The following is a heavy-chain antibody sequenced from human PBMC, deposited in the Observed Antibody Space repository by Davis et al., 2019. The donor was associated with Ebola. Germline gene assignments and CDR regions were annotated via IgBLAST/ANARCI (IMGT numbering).Heavy chain of an antibody. D-gene: IGHD3-22*01. Sequence: GGSLRLSCAASGFTFSNAWMSWVRQAPGKGLEWVGRIKSKTDGGTTDYAAPVKGRFTISRDDSKNTLYLQMNSLKTEDTAVYYCTTGWYYYDSSGYYYTMEGLGYWGQGTLVTVSS. CDR2: IKSKTDGGTT. CDR1: GFTFSNAW. CDR3: TTGWYYYDSSGYYYTMEGLGY. V-gene: IGHV3-15*01. J-gene: IGHJ4*02.